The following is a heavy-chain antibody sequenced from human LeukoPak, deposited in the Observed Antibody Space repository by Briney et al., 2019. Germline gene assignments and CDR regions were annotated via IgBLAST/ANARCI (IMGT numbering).Heavy chain of an antibody. D-gene: IGHD4/OR15-4a*01. Sequence: GGSLRLSCSASGFTFTDHWMSWVRQAPGKGLEWVASIRQDLSDKYYVASVKGRFTISRDNAKNSLYLQMSSLRAEDTAVYYCARGLGAADYWGQGTLVTVSS. CDR3: ARGLGAADY. J-gene: IGHJ4*02. V-gene: IGHV3-7*01. CDR2: IRQDLSDK. CDR1: GFTFTDHW.